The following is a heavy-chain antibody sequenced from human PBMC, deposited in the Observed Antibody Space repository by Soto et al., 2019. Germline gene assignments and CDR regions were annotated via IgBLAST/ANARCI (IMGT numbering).Heavy chain of an antibody. CDR1: GFTFSSYA. CDR3: ARGGCSSTSCYHWFDP. D-gene: IGHD2-2*01. J-gene: IGHJ5*02. V-gene: IGHV3-30-3*01. CDR2: ISYHGSNE. Sequence: QVQLVESGGGVVQPGRSLRLSCAASGFTFSSYAMHWVRQAPGKGLDWVAVISYHGSNEYYADSVKGRFTISRDNSKNTLYLQRNSLRAEDTAVYYCARGGCSSTSCYHWFDPWGQGTLVTVSS.